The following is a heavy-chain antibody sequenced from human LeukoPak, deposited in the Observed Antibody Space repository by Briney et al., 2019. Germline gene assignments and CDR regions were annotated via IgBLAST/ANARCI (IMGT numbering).Heavy chain of an antibody. D-gene: IGHD3-16*01. CDR1: GGSISRGDYY. V-gene: IGHV4-30-4*08. J-gene: IGHJ6*03. Sequence: SQTLSLTCTVSGGSISRGDYYWSWIRQPPGKCLEWIGYIYYCGSTYYNPSLKSRVTISVDTSKNQFSLKLSSVTAADTAVYYCGVSGWGMDVWGKGTTVTVSS. CDR2: IYYCGST. CDR3: GVSGWGMDV.